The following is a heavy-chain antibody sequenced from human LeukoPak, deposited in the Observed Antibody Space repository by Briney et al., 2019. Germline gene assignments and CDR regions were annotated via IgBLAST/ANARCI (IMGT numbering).Heavy chain of an antibody. V-gene: IGHV4-34*01. D-gene: IGHD3-3*01. CDR2: INNSGST. J-gene: IGHJ6*02. CDR1: GGSFSGYY. CDR3: ARGNTILGVVTPDYYYGIDL. Sequence: SETLSLTCAVSGGSFSGYYWSWIRQPPGQGLEWVGDINNSGSTNYNPSPKSRVTISVDTSKHQFSLKLNSVTAADKAVYCCARGNTILGVVTPDYYYGIDLWGQGTTVTVSS.